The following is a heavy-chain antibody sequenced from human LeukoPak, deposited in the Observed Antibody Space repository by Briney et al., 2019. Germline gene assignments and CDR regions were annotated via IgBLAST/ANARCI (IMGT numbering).Heavy chain of an antibody. CDR2: IFYNGKT. Sequence: SETLSLTCTLSGASFRSGGQYWGWIRQTPSKGLEWIGDIFYNGKTNYNPSLKSRVTISLDTSRSQFSLRLSSVTASDTGVYYCARILDVWGRGTLVTVSS. J-gene: IGHJ4*02. V-gene: IGHV4-61*08. CDR3: ARILDV. CDR1: GASFRSGGQY.